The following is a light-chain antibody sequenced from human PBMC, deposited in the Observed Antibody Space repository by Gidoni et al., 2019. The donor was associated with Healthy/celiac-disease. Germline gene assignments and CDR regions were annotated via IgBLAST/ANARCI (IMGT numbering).Light chain of an antibody. V-gene: IGKV1-27*01. CDR3: QKYNSAPRT. CDR2: AAS. CDR1: QGISNY. Sequence: DIHLTQSPSSLSSSLGYRVTITCLASQGISNYLAWYQQKPGKVPKLLIYAASTLQSGVPSRYSGSGSGTDFTLTISSMQPEDVATYYSQKYNSAPRTFGKGTKVEIK. J-gene: IGKJ1*01.